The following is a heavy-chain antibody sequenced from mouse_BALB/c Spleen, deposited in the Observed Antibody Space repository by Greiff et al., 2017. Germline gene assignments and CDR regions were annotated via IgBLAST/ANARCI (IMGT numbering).Heavy chain of an antibody. Sequence: EVQLVESGGGLVKPGGSLKLSCAASGFTFSSYTMSWVRQTPEKRLEWVATISSGGGNTYYPDSVKGRFTISRDNAKNNLYLQMSSLRSEDTALYYCARCLYYDYDWFAYWGQGSLVTVSA. CDR1: GFTFSSYT. J-gene: IGHJ3*01. D-gene: IGHD2-4*01. CDR2: ISSGGGNT. V-gene: IGHV5-9*03. CDR3: ARCLYYDYDWFAY.